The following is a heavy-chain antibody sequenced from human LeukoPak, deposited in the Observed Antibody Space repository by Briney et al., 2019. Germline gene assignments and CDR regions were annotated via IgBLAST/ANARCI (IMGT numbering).Heavy chain of an antibody. D-gene: IGHD3-3*01. CDR1: GYTFTGYY. V-gene: IGHV1-2*02. CDR2: INPNSGGT. CDR3: ARDQYYDFWSGYSYYYYGMDV. J-gene: IGHJ6*02. Sequence: ASVKVSCKASGYTFTGYYMHWVRQAPGQGREWMGWINPNSGGTNYAQKFQGRVTMTRDTSISTAYMELSRLRSDDTAVYYCARDQYYDFWSGYSYYYYGMDVWGQGTTVTVSS.